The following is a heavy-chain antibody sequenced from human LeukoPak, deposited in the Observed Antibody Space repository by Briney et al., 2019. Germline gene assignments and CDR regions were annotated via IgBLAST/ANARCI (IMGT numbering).Heavy chain of an antibody. CDR2: INSDGSST. CDR3: ARADYYDSSGAHDY. V-gene: IGHV3-74*01. CDR1: GFTFSSYW. J-gene: IGHJ4*02. Sequence: GGSLRLSCAASGFTFSSYWMHWFRQAPVKGLVWVSRINSDGSSTSYADSVKGRFTISRDNAKNTLYLQMNSLRAEDTAVYYCARADYYDSSGAHDYWGQGTLATVSS. D-gene: IGHD3-22*01.